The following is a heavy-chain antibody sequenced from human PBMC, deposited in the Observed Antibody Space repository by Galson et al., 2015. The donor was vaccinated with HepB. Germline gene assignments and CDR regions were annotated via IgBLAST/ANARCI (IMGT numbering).Heavy chain of an antibody. Sequence: SLRLSCAASGFTFSSYSMNWVRQAPGKGLEWVSSISSSSSYIYYADSVKGRFTISRDNAKNSLYPQMNSLRAEDTAVYYCARARGSGTETGSGAFDIWGQGTMVTVSS. CDR2: ISSSSSYI. V-gene: IGHV3-21*01. D-gene: IGHD3-16*01. CDR1: GFTFSSYS. J-gene: IGHJ3*02. CDR3: ARARGSGTETGSGAFDI.